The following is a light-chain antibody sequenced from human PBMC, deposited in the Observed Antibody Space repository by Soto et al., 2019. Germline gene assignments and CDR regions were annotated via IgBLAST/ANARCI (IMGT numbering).Light chain of an antibody. CDR2: DAS. J-gene: IGKJ1*01. V-gene: IGKV3-11*01. CDR1: QSVDSY. CDR3: QHRSNWPPT. Sequence: TVLRQSPSTLSLSAGERETLSCRASQSVDSYLAWYQQKVGQAPRLLIYDASNRATGIPARFSGSGSGTDFTLTICRLEPEDFAVYYCQHRSNWPPTFGQGTKVDIK.